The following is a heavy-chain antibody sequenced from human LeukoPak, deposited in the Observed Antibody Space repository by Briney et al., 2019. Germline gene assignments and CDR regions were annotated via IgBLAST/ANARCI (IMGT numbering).Heavy chain of an antibody. V-gene: IGHV4-4*07. CDR3: ARDGPQWLIQFDY. CDR1: SGSISTFQ. Sequence: SETLSLTCTISSGSISTFQWTWIRQPPGKVLEWIGNIYKSGSTNYNPSLKSRVSMTVDTSKKQFSLKFTSVTAADTAFYYCARDGPQWLIQFDYWGQGILVTVSS. D-gene: IGHD6-19*01. CDR2: IYKSGST. J-gene: IGHJ4*02.